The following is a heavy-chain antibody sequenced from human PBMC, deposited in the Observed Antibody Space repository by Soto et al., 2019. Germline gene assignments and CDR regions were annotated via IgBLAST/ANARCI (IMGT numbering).Heavy chain of an antibody. CDR1: GGSISSSSYY. Sequence: PSETLSLTCTVSGGSISSSSYYWGWIRQPPGKGLEWIGSIYYSGSTYYNPSLKSRVTISVDTSKNQFSLKLSSVTAADTAVYYCARHEFEQRHSSSWYYFDYWGQGTLVTVSS. V-gene: IGHV4-39*01. CDR3: ARHEFEQRHSSSWYYFDY. J-gene: IGHJ4*02. D-gene: IGHD6-13*01. CDR2: IYYSGST.